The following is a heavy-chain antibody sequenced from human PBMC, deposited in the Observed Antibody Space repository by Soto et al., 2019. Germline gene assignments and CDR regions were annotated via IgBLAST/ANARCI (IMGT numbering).Heavy chain of an antibody. CDR2: IYYSGRT. D-gene: IGHD2-2*02. V-gene: IGHV4-30-4*01. CDR1: GGSISSGDYY. Sequence: SETLSLTCTVSGGSISSGDYYWSWIRQPPGKGLEWIGYIYYSGRTYYNPSLKSRVTISVDTSKNQFSLKLSSVTAADTAVYYCARDRRVVVVPAAIEYYYYYYGMDVWGQGTTVTVSS. CDR3: ARDRRVVVVPAAIEYYYYYYGMDV. J-gene: IGHJ6*02.